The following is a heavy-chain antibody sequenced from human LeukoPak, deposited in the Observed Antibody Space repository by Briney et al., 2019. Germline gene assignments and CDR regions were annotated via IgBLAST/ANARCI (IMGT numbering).Heavy chain of an antibody. CDR1: GGSISGYY. V-gene: IGHV4-59*01. CDR2: LYYSGST. CDR3: ARGHWGSSGYYDY. J-gene: IGHJ4*02. D-gene: IGHD3-22*01. Sequence: KPSETLSLTCTVSGGSISGYYWSWIRQPPGKGLEWIGYLYYSGSTNYNPSLKSRVTISVDTSKNQFSLKLNSVTAADTAVYYCARGHWGSSGYYDYWGQGTLVTVSS.